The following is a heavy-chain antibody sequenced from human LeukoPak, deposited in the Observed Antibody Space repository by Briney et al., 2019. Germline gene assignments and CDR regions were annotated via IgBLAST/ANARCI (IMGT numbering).Heavy chain of an antibody. J-gene: IGHJ4*02. CDR1: GFTFSRFG. Sequence: GRSLRLSCAASGFTFSRFGMHWVRQAPGKGLEWVAVIWYDGSNKYYADSVKGRFTISRDNSKNTLYLEMNSLRAEDTAVYYCARDRVIQGYSSGWLFDYWGQGTLVTVSS. CDR2: IWYDGSNK. V-gene: IGHV3-33*01. D-gene: IGHD6-19*01. CDR3: ARDRVIQGYSSGWLFDY.